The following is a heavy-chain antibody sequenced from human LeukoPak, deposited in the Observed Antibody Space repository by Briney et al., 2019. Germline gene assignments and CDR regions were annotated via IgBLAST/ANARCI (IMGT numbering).Heavy chain of an antibody. J-gene: IGHJ6*03. V-gene: IGHV4-39*07. CDR2: INHSGST. D-gene: IGHD3-10*01. CDR3: ARVTTYYGSGSYYPTHYYYYYMDV. CDR1: GGSISSSSYY. Sequence: SETLSLTCTVSGGSISSSSYYWGWIRQPPGKGLEWIGEINHSGSTNYNPTLKSRVTISVDTSKNQFSLKLSSVTAADTAVYYCARVTTYYGSGSYYPTHYYYYYMDVWGKGTTVTVSS.